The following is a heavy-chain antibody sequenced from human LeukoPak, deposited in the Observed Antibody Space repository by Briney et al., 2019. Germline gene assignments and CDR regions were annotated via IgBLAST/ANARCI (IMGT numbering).Heavy chain of an antibody. J-gene: IGHJ4*02. V-gene: IGHV3-7*01. CDR3: ARYSGTFSNSYFDC. CDR1: GFTFSSYW. CDR2: IKQDESEK. Sequence: PGGSLRLSCAASGFTFSSYWMSWVRQAPGKGLEWVANIKQDESEKYYVDSVKGRFIISRDNSKNTLYLQMNSLRAEDTAVYYCARYSGTFSNSYFDCWGQGTLVTVSS. D-gene: IGHD1-26*01.